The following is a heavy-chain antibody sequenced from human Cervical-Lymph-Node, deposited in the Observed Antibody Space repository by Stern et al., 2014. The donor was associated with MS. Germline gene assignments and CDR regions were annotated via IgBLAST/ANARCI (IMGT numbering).Heavy chain of an antibody. CDR1: GFTFSSYG. Sequence: QVQLVESGGGVVQPGRSLRLSCAASGFTFSSYGMHWVRQAPGKGLEWVAVIWYDGSNKYYADSVKGRFTISRDNSKNTLYLQMNSLRAEDTAVYYCARDWALTGGQLVHVFDYWGQGTLVTVSS. D-gene: IGHD6-13*01. CDR2: IWYDGSNK. V-gene: IGHV3-33*01. J-gene: IGHJ4*02. CDR3: ARDWALTGGQLVHVFDY.